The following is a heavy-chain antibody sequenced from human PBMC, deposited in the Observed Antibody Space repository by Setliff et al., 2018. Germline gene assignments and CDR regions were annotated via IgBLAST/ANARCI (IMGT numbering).Heavy chain of an antibody. CDR3: ARSFSRREKFLLDY. CDR2: IIHSGST. CDR1: GGSVSSGSYF. V-gene: IGHV4-61*01. J-gene: IGHJ4*02. Sequence: PSETLSLTCTVSGGSVSSGSYFWSWIRQPPGKGLEWIGEIIHSGSTNYNPSLKSRVTISMDTSKNQFSLKVSSVTAADTAVYYCARSFSRREKFLLDYWGQGALVTVSS.